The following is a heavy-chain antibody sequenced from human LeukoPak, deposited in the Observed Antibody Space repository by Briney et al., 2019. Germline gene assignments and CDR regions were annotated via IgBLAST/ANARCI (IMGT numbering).Heavy chain of an antibody. CDR2: INPNNGDT. Sequence: GASVKVSCKTSGYTSTGYYLHWVRQAPGQGLEWMGWINPNNGDTDYPQNFQGRVTMTRDTSITTAYMELSRLKSDDTAVYYCARGLPRAWQDYWGQGTLVTVSS. J-gene: IGHJ4*02. CDR3: ARGLPRAWQDY. CDR1: GYTSTGYY. V-gene: IGHV1-2*02.